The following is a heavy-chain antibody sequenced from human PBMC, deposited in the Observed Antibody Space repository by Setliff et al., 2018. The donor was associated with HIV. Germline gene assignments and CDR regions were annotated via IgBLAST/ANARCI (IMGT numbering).Heavy chain of an antibody. CDR1: GGSISISD. Sequence: PSETLSLTCTVSGGSISISDRSWIRQPPGKGLEWIGCIYTSGNTNYDPSLKSRVTISVDTSKNQFSLKLASVTAADTAVYFCARRSDWFDPWGQGTLVTVSS. CDR3: ARRSDWFDP. V-gene: IGHV4-4*09. CDR2: IYTSGNT. J-gene: IGHJ5*02.